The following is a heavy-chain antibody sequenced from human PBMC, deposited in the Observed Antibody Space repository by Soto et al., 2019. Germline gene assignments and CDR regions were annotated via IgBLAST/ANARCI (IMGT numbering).Heavy chain of an antibody. CDR1: GGSISSGDYY. CDR2: TVYSGST. V-gene: IGHV4-30-4*01. CDR3: AREMLLWFGFDP. Sequence: SEILCLTCTVSGGSISSGDYYWSWIRQPPGKGLEWIGYTVYSGSTYCNPSLKSRVTISVDTSKNQLSLKLSTVTDADTAVSYGAREMLLWFGFDPWGQGTRVTVSS. D-gene: IGHD3-10*01. J-gene: IGHJ5*02.